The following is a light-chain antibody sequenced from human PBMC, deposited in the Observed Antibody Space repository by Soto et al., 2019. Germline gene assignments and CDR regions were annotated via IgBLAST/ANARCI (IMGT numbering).Light chain of an antibody. CDR3: QQYGSS. CDR1: QSVSSSY. J-gene: IGKJ1*01. V-gene: IGKV3-20*01. Sequence: EIVLTQSPGTLSLSPGERATLSCRASQSVSSSYLAWYQQKPGQAPRLLIYGASSRATGIPDRFSGSGSGTDFTLTISRLEPADFAVYYCQQYGSSFGQGTKVKIK. CDR2: GAS.